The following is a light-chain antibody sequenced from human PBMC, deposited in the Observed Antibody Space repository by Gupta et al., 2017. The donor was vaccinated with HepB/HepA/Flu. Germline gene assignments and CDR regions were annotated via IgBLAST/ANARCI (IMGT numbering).Light chain of an antibody. CDR1: SSDVGAYNH. J-gene: IGLJ2*01. V-gene: IGLV2-14*03. CDR3: RPLTTKNSLV. Sequence: QSALTQPASVSGSPGQSITISCTGSSSDVGAYNHVSWYHQHPDKGPKLMIYDVRLRPAGVSNRFSGSKSGNTASLTISGPQAEEEADYYCRPLTTKNSLVFGGGTKVTVL. CDR2: DVR.